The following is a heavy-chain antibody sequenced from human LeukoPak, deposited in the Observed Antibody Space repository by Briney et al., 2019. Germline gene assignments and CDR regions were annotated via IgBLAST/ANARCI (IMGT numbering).Heavy chain of an antibody. J-gene: IGHJ4*02. D-gene: IGHD6-19*01. CDR2: IYYSGST. Sequence: SETLSLTCTVSGGTISSSSYYWGWIRQPPGKGLGWIGSIYYSGSTYYNPSLKSRVTISVDTSKNQFSLKLSSVTAADTAVYYCARHEAGAGRGGYYFDYWGQGTLVTVSS. CDR1: GGTISSSSYY. V-gene: IGHV4-39*01. CDR3: ARHEAGAGRGGYYFDY.